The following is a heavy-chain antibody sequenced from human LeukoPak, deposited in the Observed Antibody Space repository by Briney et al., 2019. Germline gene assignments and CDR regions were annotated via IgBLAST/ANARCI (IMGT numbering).Heavy chain of an antibody. CDR2: IRYDGSNK. D-gene: IGHD3-22*01. CDR1: GFTFSSYG. Sequence: PGGSLRLSCAASGFTFSSYGMHWVRQAPGKGLEWVAFIRYDGSNKYYADSVKGRFTISRDNSKNTLYLQMNSLRAEDTAVYYCAKDYRNYYDRYFDYWGQGTLVTVSS. CDR3: AKDYRNYYDRYFDY. V-gene: IGHV3-30*02. J-gene: IGHJ4*02.